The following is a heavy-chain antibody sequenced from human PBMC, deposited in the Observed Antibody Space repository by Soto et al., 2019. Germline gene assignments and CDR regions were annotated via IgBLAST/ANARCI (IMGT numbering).Heavy chain of an antibody. CDR2: ISYDGSNK. CDR3: AKDRDMITFGGSDY. Sequence: QAAGSLRLSCAASGFTFSSYGMHWVRQAPGKGLEWVAVISYDGSNKYYADSVKGRFTISRDNSKNTLYLQMNSLRAEDTAVYYCAKDRDMITFGGSDYWGQGTLVTVSS. CDR1: GFTFSSYG. V-gene: IGHV3-30*18. D-gene: IGHD3-16*01. J-gene: IGHJ4*02.